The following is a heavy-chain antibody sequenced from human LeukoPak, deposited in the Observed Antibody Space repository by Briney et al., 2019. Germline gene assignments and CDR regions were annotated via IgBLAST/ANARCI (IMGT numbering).Heavy chain of an antibody. J-gene: IGHJ4*02. CDR1: GYTFTGYY. D-gene: IGHD3-3*01. V-gene: IGHV1-2*02. Sequence: ASVKVSCKASGYTFTGYYMHWVRQAPGQGLEWMGWISPNSGGTNYAQKFQGRVTMTRDTSISTAYMELSRLRSDDTAVYYCARDGPGTIFGVVIDRNFDYWGQGTLVTVSS. CDR2: ISPNSGGT. CDR3: ARDGPGTIFGVVIDRNFDY.